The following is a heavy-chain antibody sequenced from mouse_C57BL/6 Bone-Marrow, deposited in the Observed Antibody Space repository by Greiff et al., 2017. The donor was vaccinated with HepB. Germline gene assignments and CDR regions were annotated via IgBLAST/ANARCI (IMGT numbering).Heavy chain of an antibody. CDR3: VSGLYGSLWFAY. CDR2: IRSKSSNYAT. CDR1: GFTFNTYA. V-gene: IGHV10-3*01. Sequence: EVQGVESGGGLVQPKGSLKLSCAASGFTFNTYAMHWVRQAPGKGLEWVARIRSKSSNYATYYADSVKDRFTISRDDSQSMLYLQMNNLKTEDTAMYYCVSGLYGSLWFAYWGQGTLVTVSA. D-gene: IGHD1-1*01. J-gene: IGHJ3*01.